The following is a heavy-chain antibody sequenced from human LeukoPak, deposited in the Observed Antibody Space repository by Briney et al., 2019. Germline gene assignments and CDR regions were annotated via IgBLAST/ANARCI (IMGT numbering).Heavy chain of an antibody. CDR3: AKDRHGHYALDY. CDR2: IPYRGSDS. D-gene: IGHD4-17*01. CDR1: GFTYSTCG. V-gene: IGHV3-30*02. J-gene: IGHJ4*02. Sequence: PGGSLRLSGVASGFTYSTCGMHWVRQAPGKGLEWVAFIPYRGSDSNYAASVKGRFTISRDNSKNTLYLQMNSLRLEDTAVYYCAKDRHGHYALDYCGQGTLVTVSS.